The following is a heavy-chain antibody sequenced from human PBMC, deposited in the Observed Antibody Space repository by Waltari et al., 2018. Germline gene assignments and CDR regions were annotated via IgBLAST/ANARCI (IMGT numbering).Heavy chain of an antibody. CDR3: ARQGHYDFWTGYYLFDY. J-gene: IGHJ4*02. V-gene: IGHV4-59*08. CDR2: IYYSGST. Sequence: QVQLQESGPGLVKPSETLSLTCTVSGGSISNYYWSWIRQSPGKGLEWIGSIYYSGSTNSNPSRKRRVTLSVDTSKNHFSLKLSSVTAADTALYYCARQGHYDFWTGYYLFDYWGQGTLVTVSS. CDR1: GGSISNYY. D-gene: IGHD3-3*01.